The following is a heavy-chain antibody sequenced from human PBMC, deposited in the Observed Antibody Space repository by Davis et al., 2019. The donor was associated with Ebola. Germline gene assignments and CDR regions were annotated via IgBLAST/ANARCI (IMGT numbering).Heavy chain of an antibody. CDR1: GFTFSSYA. CDR2: ISSSSSTI. CDR3: AKDLVSLRITPSFQH. Sequence: PGGSLRLSCAASGFTFSSYAMSWVRQAPGKGLEWVSYISSSSSTIYYADSVKGRFTISRDNAKNSLYLQMNSLRDEDTAVYYCAKDLVSLRITPSFQHWGQGTLVTVSS. V-gene: IGHV3-48*02. J-gene: IGHJ1*01. D-gene: IGHD3-10*01.